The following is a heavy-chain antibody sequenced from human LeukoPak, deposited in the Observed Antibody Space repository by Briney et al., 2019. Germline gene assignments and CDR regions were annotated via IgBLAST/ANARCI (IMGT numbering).Heavy chain of an antibody. CDR1: GGTFSSYA. Sequence: ASVKVSCKASGGTFSSYAISWVRQAPGQGLEWMGGIIPIFGTANYAQKFQGRVTTTADESTSTAYMELSSLRSEDTAVYYCARDLRSSTSPDFDYWGQGTLVTVSS. CDR2: IIPIFGTA. D-gene: IGHD6-6*01. J-gene: IGHJ4*02. CDR3: ARDLRSSTSPDFDY. V-gene: IGHV1-69*13.